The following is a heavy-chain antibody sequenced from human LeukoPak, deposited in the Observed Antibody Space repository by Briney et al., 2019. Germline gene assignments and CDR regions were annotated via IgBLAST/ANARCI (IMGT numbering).Heavy chain of an antibody. CDR1: GGSISSNNYY. Sequence: PSETLSLTCTVSGGSISSNNYYWGWTRQPPGKGLEWIGSIYYSGRTYYNPSLKSRVAISVDTSKNQFSLKLSSVTAADTAVYYCARESYYDSSGYYPYWYFDLWGRGTLVTVSS. CDR3: ARESYYDSSGYYPYWYFDL. J-gene: IGHJ2*01. CDR2: IYYSGRT. V-gene: IGHV4-39*07. D-gene: IGHD3-22*01.